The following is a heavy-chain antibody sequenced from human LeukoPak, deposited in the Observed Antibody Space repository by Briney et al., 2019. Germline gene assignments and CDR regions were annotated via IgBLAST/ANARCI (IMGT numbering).Heavy chain of an antibody. CDR1: GGSFSGYY. D-gene: IGHD1-1*01. CDR3: ARERDGNFDY. CDR2: INHSGST. V-gene: IGHV4-34*01. Sequence: PSETLSLTCAVYGGSFSGYYWSWIRQPPGKGLEWIGEINHSGSTNYYPSLKSQVTISVDTSKNQFSLKLSSVTAADTAVYYCARERDGNFDYWGQGTLVTVSS. J-gene: IGHJ4*02.